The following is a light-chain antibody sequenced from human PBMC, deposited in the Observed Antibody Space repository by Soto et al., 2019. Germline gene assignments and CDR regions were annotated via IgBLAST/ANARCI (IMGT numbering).Light chain of an antibody. Sequence: EIVMTQSPATLSVSPGERATLSCRASQSVSNNLAWYQQKPGQAPRLLIYGASTRATGISARFSGSGSGTEFTLTISSLQSEDFAVYYCQQYNNWPYTFGQGTKVEIK. CDR1: QSVSNN. J-gene: IGKJ2*01. CDR3: QQYNNWPYT. V-gene: IGKV3-15*01. CDR2: GAS.